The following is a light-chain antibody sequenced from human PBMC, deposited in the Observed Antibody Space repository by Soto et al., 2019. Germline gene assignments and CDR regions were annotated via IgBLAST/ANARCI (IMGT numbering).Light chain of an antibody. Sequence: EIVLTQSPDTLSLSPGERATLSCWASHSVTTHLAWFQQRPGQTPRLLIYDAPTRAPGIPARFSGRGSGADFTLTISSLEPEDFAVYCCQQRSDSITFGQGTRLEIK. V-gene: IGKV3-11*01. CDR3: QQRSDSIT. J-gene: IGKJ5*01. CDR1: HSVTTH. CDR2: DAP.